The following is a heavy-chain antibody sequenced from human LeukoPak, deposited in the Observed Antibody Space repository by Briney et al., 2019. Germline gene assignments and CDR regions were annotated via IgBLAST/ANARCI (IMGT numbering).Heavy chain of an antibody. Sequence: GESLKISCQASGYTFTSYWIGWVRQMPGKGLECMGIIYPDDSDTTYSPSFQGQVTISADKSFSTAYLQWSSLKASDTAIYYCARLGGDTYYFGSASYPNWYFGLWGRGTLVTVSS. V-gene: IGHV5-51*01. D-gene: IGHD3-10*01. CDR1: GYTFTSYW. J-gene: IGHJ2*01. CDR2: IYPDDSDT. CDR3: ARLGGDTYYFGSASYPNWYFGL.